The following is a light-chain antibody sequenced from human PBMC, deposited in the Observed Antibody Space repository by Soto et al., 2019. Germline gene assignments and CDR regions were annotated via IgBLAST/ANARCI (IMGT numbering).Light chain of an antibody. CDR2: KAS. J-gene: IGKJ2*01. V-gene: IGKV1-5*03. CDR1: QSINSW. Sequence: DIQMTQSPSTLSASVGDRVTITCRASQSINSWLAWYQHKPGKAPNLLILKASNLQDGVPSRFSGSGSGTEFTLTISSLQPDDFATYYCQQYNSYSYTFGQGTKLEIK. CDR3: QQYNSYSYT.